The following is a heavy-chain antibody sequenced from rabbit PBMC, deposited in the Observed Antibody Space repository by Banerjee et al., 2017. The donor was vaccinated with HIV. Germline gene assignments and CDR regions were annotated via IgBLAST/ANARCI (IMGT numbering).Heavy chain of an antibody. CDR1: GFSFSSSYY. J-gene: IGHJ4*01. CDR2: IYAGSSGST. Sequence: QSLEESGGDLVKPGASPTLTCTASGFSFSSSYYMYWVRQAPGKGLEWIACIYAGSSGSTYYASWAKGRFTISRTSSTAVTLQMTSLTAADTATYFCARGAYSDGSGYWYYFNLWGPGTLVTVS. D-gene: IGHD1-1*01. V-gene: IGHV1S40*01. CDR3: ARGAYSDGSGYWYYFNL.